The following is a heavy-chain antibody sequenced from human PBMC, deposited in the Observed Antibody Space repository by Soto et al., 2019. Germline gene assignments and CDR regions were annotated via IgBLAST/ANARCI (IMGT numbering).Heavy chain of an antibody. V-gene: IGHV3-53*01. J-gene: IGHJ4*02. CDR1: GFTVSNNY. CDR3: ARERATTRYYFDY. Sequence: GGSLRLSCAASGFTVSNNYMSWVRQAPGKGLEWVSVIYSDASTYYADSVKGRFTISRDNAKNTLYLQMNSLTVEDTAVYYCARERATTRYYFDYWGQGTLVTVSS. D-gene: IGHD1-1*01. CDR2: IYSDAST.